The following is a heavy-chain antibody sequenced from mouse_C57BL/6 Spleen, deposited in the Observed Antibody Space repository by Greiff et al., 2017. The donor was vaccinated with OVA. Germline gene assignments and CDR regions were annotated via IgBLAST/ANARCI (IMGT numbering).Heavy chain of an antibody. J-gene: IGHJ3*01. Sequence: DVKLVESGGGLVQPKGSLKLSCAASGFTFNTYAMHWVRQAPGKGLEWVARIRSKSSNYATYYADSVKDRFTISRDDSQSMLYLQMNNLKTEDTAMYYCVRDRLDSSGPWFAYWGQGTLVTVSA. D-gene: IGHD3-2*02. CDR2: IRSKSSNYAT. V-gene: IGHV10-3*01. CDR1: GFTFNTYA. CDR3: VRDRLDSSGPWFAY.